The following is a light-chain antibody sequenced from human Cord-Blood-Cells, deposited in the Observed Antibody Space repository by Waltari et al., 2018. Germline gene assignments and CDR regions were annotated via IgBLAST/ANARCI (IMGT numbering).Light chain of an antibody. CDR2: AAS. J-gene: IGKJ2*03. Sequence: DIQMTQSTSSLSASVGDRVTITCRASQRISSYLNWYQQKPGKAPKLLIYAASSLQSGVPSRFSGSGSGTDFTLTISSLQPEDFATYYCQQSYSTPMYSFGQGTKLEIK. CDR3: QQSYSTPMYS. V-gene: IGKV1-39*01. CDR1: QRISSY.